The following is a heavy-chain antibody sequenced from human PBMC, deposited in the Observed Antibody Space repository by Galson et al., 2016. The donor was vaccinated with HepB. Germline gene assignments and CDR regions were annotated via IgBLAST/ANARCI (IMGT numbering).Heavy chain of an antibody. V-gene: IGHV4-61*08. CDR2: IYYSGNT. CDR1: GISVSRGDYY. Sequence: SETLSLTCTVSGISVSRGDYYWSWIRQPPGKGLEWIGYIYYSGNTNYNPSLKSRVTISIDTSMNQFSLKLTSVTAADTAVYYCARKRGNYYNKCGIGDWGQGTLVTVSS. J-gene: IGHJ4*02. D-gene: IGHD3-10*01. CDR3: ARKRGNYYNKCGIGD.